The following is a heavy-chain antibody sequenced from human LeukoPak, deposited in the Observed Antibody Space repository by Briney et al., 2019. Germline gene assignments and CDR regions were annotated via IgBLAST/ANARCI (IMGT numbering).Heavy chain of an antibody. CDR3: ARHVHSGYEIDY. Sequence: SETLSLTCTVSGGSISTSSYYWGWVRQPPGKGLEWIGNIFYSGSTYYSPSLKSRVTISLDTSRNQFSLKLNSVTAADTAVYYCARHVHSGYEIDYWGQGTLVTVSS. D-gene: IGHD5-12*01. J-gene: IGHJ4*02. CDR1: GGSISTSSYY. CDR2: IFYSGST. V-gene: IGHV4-39*01.